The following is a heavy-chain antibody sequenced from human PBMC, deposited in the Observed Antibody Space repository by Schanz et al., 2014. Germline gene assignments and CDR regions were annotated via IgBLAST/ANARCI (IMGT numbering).Heavy chain of an antibody. Sequence: QVQLVESGGGVVQFGRSLRLSCVASGFTFSSYGMHWVRQAPGKGLEWVAVIWYDENNKYYADSVKGRFTISRDNSKTTLSLQMNSLRAEDTAVYYCAKGLYYDNTGGGFDYWGQGTLVTVSS. V-gene: IGHV3-33*06. CDR1: GFTFSSYG. CDR2: IWYDENNK. CDR3: AKGLYYDNTGGGFDY. J-gene: IGHJ4*02. D-gene: IGHD3-16*01.